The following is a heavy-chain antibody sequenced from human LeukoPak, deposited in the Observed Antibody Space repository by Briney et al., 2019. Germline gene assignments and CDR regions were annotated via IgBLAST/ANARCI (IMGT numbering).Heavy chain of an antibody. D-gene: IGHD2-15*01. V-gene: IGHV3-30*02. CDR2: IRHDGSNT. CDR3: SKDINSYCRGDCSDY. CDR1: GFTFNKHG. J-gene: IGHJ4*02. Sequence: PGGSLRLSCGASGFTFNKHGMRWVRQAPGKGLEWVASIRHDGSNTYYADSVKGRFTISRDNSKNTVDLQMNSLRTEDTAIYYCSKDINSYCRGDCSDYWGQGTLVIVSS.